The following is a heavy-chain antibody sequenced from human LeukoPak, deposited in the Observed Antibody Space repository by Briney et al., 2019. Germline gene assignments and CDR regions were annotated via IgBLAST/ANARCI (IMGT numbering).Heavy chain of an antibody. V-gene: IGHV3-30-3*01. CDR3: ARDRYCSSTSCYSMDV. J-gene: IGHJ6*02. CDR1: GFTFSSYA. D-gene: IGHD2-2*02. Sequence: PGRSLRLSCAASGFTFSSYAMLWVRQAPGKGLEWVAVISYDGSNKYYADSVKGRFTISRDNSKNTLYLQMNSLRAEDTAVYYCARDRYCSSTSCYSMDVWGQGTTVTVSS. CDR2: ISYDGSNK.